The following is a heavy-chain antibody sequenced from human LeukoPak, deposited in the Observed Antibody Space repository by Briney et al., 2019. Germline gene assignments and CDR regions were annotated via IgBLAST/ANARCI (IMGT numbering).Heavy chain of an antibody. D-gene: IGHD5-12*01. V-gene: IGHV4-61*02. CDR2: IYTSGST. Sequence: SQTLSLTCTVSGGSISSGSYYWSWIRQPAGKGLEWIGRIYTSGSTNYNPSLKSRVTISVDTSKNQFSLRLSSVTAADTAVYYCARRAIVATIDYWGHGTLVTVSS. J-gene: IGHJ4*01. CDR1: GGSISSGSYY. CDR3: ARRAIVATIDY.